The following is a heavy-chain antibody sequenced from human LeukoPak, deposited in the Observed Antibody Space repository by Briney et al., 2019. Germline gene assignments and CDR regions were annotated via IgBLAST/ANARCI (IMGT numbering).Heavy chain of an antibody. CDR2: ISYDGSNK. Sequence: PGGSLRLSCAASGFIFSSYGMHWVRQAPGKGLERVAVISYDGSNKYYADSVKGRFTISRDNSKNTLYLQMNSLRAEDTAVYYCAKLAYCGGDCYSGDEYWGQGTLVTVSS. CDR3: AKLAYCGGDCYSGDEY. J-gene: IGHJ4*02. D-gene: IGHD2-21*02. CDR1: GFIFSSYG. V-gene: IGHV3-30*18.